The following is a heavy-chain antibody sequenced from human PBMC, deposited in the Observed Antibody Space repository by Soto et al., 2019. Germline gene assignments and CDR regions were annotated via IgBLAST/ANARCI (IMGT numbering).Heavy chain of an antibody. V-gene: IGHV2-5*01. CDR2: IYWNDDK. Sequence: SGPTLVKPTQTLTLTCTFSGFSLSTSGVGVGWIRQPPGKALEWLALIYWNDDKRYSPSLKSRLTITKDTSKNQVVLTMTNMDPVDTATYYCAHSSTADPYKYYYYGMDVWGQGTTVTVSS. J-gene: IGHJ6*02. CDR3: AHSSTADPYKYYYYGMDV. CDR1: GFSLSTSGVG. D-gene: IGHD1-1*01.